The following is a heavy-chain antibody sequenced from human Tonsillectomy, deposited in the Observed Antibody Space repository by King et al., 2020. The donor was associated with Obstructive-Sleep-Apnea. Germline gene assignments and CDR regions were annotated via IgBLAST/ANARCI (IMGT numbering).Heavy chain of an antibody. Sequence: QLVQSGAEVKKPGASVKVSCKASGYTFTGYYMHWVRQAPGQGLEWMGWINPNSGGTNYAQKFQGWVTMTRDTSISTAYMELSRLRSDDTAVYYCARDYYGSGSYFSYYYYGMDVWGQGTTVTVSS. CDR3: ARDYYGSGSYFSYYYYGMDV. J-gene: IGHJ6*02. CDR2: INPNSGGT. V-gene: IGHV1-2*04. D-gene: IGHD3-10*01. CDR1: GYTFTGYY.